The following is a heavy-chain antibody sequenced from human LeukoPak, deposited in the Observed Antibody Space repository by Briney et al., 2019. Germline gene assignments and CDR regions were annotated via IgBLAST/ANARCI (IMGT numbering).Heavy chain of an antibody. D-gene: IGHD1-26*01. V-gene: IGHV3-74*03. CDR1: GLTFSTYW. Sequence: GGSLRLSCAASGLTFSTYWMHWVRQAPGKGLAWVARINPDGSIRTYADSVQGRVTISRDTAKDTLFLQMNSLRAEDTAVYYCAREARVGGALQYWGQGTPVIVSS. CDR2: INPDGSIR. CDR3: AREARVGGALQY. J-gene: IGHJ4*02.